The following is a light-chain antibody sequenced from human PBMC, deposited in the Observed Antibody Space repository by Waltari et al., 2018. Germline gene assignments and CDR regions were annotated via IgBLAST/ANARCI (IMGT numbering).Light chain of an antibody. Sequence: QSVLTQPPSASGTPGQRVTISCSASDPNLGKNPINWYQQVPGTAPKAVIYHNNERPSGVPDRFSVSKSGTSASLAISGLQSEDEGDYYCAVWDDSLDGPVFGGGTKLTVL. CDR1: DPNLGKNP. CDR3: AVWDDSLDGPV. CDR2: HNN. V-gene: IGLV1-44*01. J-gene: IGLJ3*02.